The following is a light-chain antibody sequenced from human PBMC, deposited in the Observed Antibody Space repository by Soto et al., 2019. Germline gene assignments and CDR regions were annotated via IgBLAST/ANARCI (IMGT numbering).Light chain of an antibody. J-gene: IGLJ1*01. Sequence: SVLTQPASVSGSPGQSITISCTGTSNDVGIYNYVSWYQQHPGKAPKLIIYEVTNRPSGVSDRFSGSKSGNTASLTVSGLRAEDEADYYCSSYAGSNNFVFGSGTKVTVL. CDR3: SSYAGSNNFV. V-gene: IGLV2-8*01. CDR2: EVT. CDR1: SNDVGIYNY.